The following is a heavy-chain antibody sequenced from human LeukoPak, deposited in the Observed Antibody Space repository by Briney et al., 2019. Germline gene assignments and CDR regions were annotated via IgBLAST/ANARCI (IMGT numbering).Heavy chain of an antibody. CDR2: ISYDGSNT. D-gene: IGHD4-17*01. CDR1: GFMFNSYG. J-gene: IGHJ4*02. Sequence: GGSLRLSCAASGFMFNSYGMHWVRQAPGKGLEWVALISYDGSNTYYADSVKGRFTISRDNSKNTLSLLMSSLRAEDTAVYYCAKGSGDYTGFDYFDYWGQGTLVTVSS. CDR3: AKGSGDYTGFDYFDY. V-gene: IGHV3-30*18.